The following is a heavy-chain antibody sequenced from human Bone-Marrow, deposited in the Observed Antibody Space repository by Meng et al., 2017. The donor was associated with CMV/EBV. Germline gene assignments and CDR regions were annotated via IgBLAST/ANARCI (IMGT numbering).Heavy chain of an antibody. CDR2: IIPILGIA. V-gene: IGHV1-69*04. CDR1: GYTFTSYG. D-gene: IGHD3-10*01. Sequence: SVKVSCKASGYTFTSYGISWVRQAPGQGLEWMGRIIPILGIANYAQKFQGRVTITADKSTSTAYMELSSLRSEDTAVYYCAISRGGGYYGSGYSGWGQGTLVTVSS. J-gene: IGHJ4*02. CDR3: AISRGGGYYGSGYSG.